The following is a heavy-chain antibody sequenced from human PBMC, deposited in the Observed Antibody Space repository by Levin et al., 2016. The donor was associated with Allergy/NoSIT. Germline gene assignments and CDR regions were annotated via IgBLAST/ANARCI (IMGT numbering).Heavy chain of an antibody. V-gene: IGHV1-2*02. CDR2: INPKTGGT. J-gene: IGHJ5*02. D-gene: IGHD4-11*01. CDR3: TTLNSRPDYNP. Sequence: WVRQAPGQGLEWMGWINPKTGGTNYAQKFHGRVTMTSDTSVNTAYVDLSSLRSDDTAVYYCTTLNSRPDYNPWGQGTLVTVSS.